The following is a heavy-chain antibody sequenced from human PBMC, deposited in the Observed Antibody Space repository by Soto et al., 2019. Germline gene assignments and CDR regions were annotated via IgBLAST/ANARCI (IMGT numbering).Heavy chain of an antibody. CDR3: AHSLRDVIAVAGYFDY. Sequence: GSGPTLVNPTQTLMLTCTFSGFSLSTSGVGVGWIRQPPGKALEWLALIYWNDDKRYSPSLKSRLTITKDTSKNQVVLTMTNMDPVDTATYYCAHSLRDVIAVAGYFDYWGQGTLVTVSS. V-gene: IGHV2-5*01. CDR2: IYWNDDK. D-gene: IGHD6-19*01. CDR1: GFSLSTSGVG. J-gene: IGHJ4*02.